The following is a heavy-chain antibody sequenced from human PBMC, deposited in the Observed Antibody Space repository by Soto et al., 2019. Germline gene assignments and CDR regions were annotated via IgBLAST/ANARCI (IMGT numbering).Heavy chain of an antibody. D-gene: IGHD2-15*01. V-gene: IGHV3-11*05. CDR1: GFTLGDYY. J-gene: IGHJ4*02. Sequence: QVQLLESGRALVQPGGTLRLSCATSGFTLGDYYMSWLRQAAGKGLEFISYSSPRGTYKNYADSVKGRFTVSRDNAKNSFYMQVNSLRPEDTGVYFCSRGGGGGVFALWGQGTFVTASS. CDR2: SSPRGTYK. CDR3: SRGGGGGVFAL.